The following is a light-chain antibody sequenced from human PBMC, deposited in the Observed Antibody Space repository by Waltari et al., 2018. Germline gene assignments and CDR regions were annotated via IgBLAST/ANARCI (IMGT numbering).Light chain of an antibody. CDR2: KVN. CDR1: SSDVGFYDF. V-gene: IGLV2-14*01. J-gene: IGLJ3*02. Sequence: QSALTQPASVSGSPGQSITISCTGTSSDVGFYDFVSWFQQHPGKAPQVMIYKVNNRPPGVSNRFSRSKSANTAPLPISGLQAEDEADYYCSSYTRRSYWVFGGGTQLTVL. CDR3: SSYTRRSYWV.